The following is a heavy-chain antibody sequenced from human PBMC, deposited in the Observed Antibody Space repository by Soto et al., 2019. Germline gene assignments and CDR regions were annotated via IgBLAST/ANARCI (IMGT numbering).Heavy chain of an antibody. D-gene: IGHD2-15*01. Sequence: SETLSLTCAVYGGSFSGYYWSWIRQPPGKGLEWIGEINHSGSTNYNPSLKSRVTISVDTSKNQFSLKLNSVTAADTAVYYCARACSGGSCYSAFAIWGQGTMVTVSS. CDR2: INHSGST. V-gene: IGHV4-34*01. CDR1: GGSFSGYY. J-gene: IGHJ3*02. CDR3: ARACSGGSCYSAFAI.